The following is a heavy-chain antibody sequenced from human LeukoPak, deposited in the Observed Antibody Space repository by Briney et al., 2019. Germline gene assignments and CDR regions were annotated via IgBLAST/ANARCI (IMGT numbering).Heavy chain of an antibody. Sequence: SETLSLTCTVSGGSISSYYWSWIRQPPGKGLEWIGYIYYSGSTNYNPSLKSRVTISVDTSKNQFSLKLSSVTAADTAVYYCARLIHRGFDPWGQGTLVTVSS. V-gene: IGHV4-59*08. CDR1: GGSISSYY. CDR2: IYYSGST. CDR3: ARLIHRGFDP. J-gene: IGHJ5*02. D-gene: IGHD5-18*01.